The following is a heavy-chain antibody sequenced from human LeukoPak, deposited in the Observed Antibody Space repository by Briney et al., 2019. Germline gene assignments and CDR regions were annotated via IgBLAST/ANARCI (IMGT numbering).Heavy chain of an antibody. CDR3: AKDNSGFLEWLLLGY. V-gene: IGHV3-23*01. Sequence: GGSLRLSCAASGFTFSSYAMSWVRQAPGKGLEGFSAISGSGGSTYYADSVKGRFTISRDDSKNTMYLQMNSLTAEDTAVYYCAKDNSGFLEWLLLGYWGQGTLVTVSS. CDR2: ISGSGGST. CDR1: GFTFSSYA. D-gene: IGHD3-3*01. J-gene: IGHJ4*02.